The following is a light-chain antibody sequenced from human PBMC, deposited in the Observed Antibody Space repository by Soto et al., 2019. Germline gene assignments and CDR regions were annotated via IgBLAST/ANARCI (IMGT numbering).Light chain of an antibody. J-gene: IGKJ2*01. CDR1: QIIGTN. Sequence: ENVLTQSPATLSVSPGERATLSCRTSQIIGTNLALYQQKPGQAPRLLIYGAFIRAPGFPVRFRGTGSGSDFTLTISSLQSEDGALYYCQQYDKWPYTFGQGTNLEIK. CDR2: GAF. V-gene: IGKV3-15*01. CDR3: QQYDKWPYT.